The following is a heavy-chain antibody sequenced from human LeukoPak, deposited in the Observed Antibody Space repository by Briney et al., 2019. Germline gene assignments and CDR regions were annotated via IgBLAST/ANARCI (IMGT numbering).Heavy chain of an antibody. V-gene: IGHV1-18*01. CDR1: GYTFTSYS. D-gene: IGHD6-19*01. J-gene: IGHJ4*02. CDR3: ARPSSSGWYHRPQSGHYFDY. Sequence: ASVKVSCKASGYTFTSYSISWVRQAPGQGLEWMGWISAYNGNTNYAQKLQGRVTMTTDTSTSTAYMELRSLRSDDTAVYYCARPSSSGWYHRPQSGHYFDYWGQGTLVTVSS. CDR2: ISAYNGNT.